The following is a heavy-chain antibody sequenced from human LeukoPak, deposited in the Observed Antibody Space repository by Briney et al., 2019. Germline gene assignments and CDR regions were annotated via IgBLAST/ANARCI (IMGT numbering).Heavy chain of an antibody. CDR1: GFTFCSYG. D-gene: IGHD3/OR15-3a*01. CDR2: ISYDGSNK. J-gene: IGHJ4*02. CDR3: ANHWTARFDY. Sequence: GGSLRLSCAVSGFTFCSYGMHWVRQAPGKGLEWVAVISYDGSNKYYADSVKGRFTISRDNSKNTLYLQMNSLRAEDTAVYYCANHWTARFDYWGQGTLVTVSS. V-gene: IGHV3-30*18.